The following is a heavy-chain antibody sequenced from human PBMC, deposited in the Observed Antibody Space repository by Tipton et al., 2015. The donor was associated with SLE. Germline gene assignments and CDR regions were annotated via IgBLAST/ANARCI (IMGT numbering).Heavy chain of an antibody. D-gene: IGHD6-13*01. CDR3: AKDSRSSSWYYFDY. V-gene: IGHV3-23*01. CDR2: ISGSGDST. CDR1: GFSFSTFA. J-gene: IGHJ4*02. Sequence: SLRLSCAASGFSFSTFAISWVRQAPGKGLQWVSLISGSGDSTFYADSVKGRFTISRDISNNTLYLQMNSLRAEDTAVYYCAKDSRSSSWYYFDYWGQGTLVTVSS.